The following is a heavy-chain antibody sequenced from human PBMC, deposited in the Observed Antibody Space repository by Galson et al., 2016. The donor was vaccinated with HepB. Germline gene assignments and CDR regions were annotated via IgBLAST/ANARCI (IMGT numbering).Heavy chain of an antibody. Sequence: SETLSPTCDVPGDSINSSNWWTWVRQPPGKGLEWIGEIHHSGSTNYNPSLKSRVTMSVDMSKNQFSLQLKSVTADDTATYYCARVLGFTMVRGVLDYWGQGTPVTVSS. D-gene: IGHD3-10*01. J-gene: IGHJ4*02. CDR3: ARVLGFTMVRGVLDY. CDR2: IHHSGST. V-gene: IGHV4-4*02. CDR1: GDSINSSNW.